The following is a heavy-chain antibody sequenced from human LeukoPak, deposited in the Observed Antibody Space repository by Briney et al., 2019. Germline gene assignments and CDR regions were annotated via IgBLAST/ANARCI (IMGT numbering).Heavy chain of an antibody. CDR3: ARLVPRDSSGYDQFDW. CDR2: IYFSGTT. V-gene: IGHV4-39*01. Sequence: SETLSLTCSVSGGSISSSSYYWGWIRQPPGKGLEWIGSIYFSGTTYYNPSLKSRVTISVDTSKNQFYLRLTSVTAADTAVYYCARLVPRDSSGYDQFDWWGQGTLVSVSS. J-gene: IGHJ4*02. D-gene: IGHD3-22*01. CDR1: GGSISSSSYY.